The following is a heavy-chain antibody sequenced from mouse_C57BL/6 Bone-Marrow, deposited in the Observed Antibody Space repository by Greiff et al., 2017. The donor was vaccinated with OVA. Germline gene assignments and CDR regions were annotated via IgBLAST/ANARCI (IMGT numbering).Heavy chain of an antibody. J-gene: IGHJ1*03. CDR1: GFTFSDFY. CDR3: AGDAWDYGLGYFDV. V-gene: IGHV7-1*01. CDR2: SRNKANDSTT. Sequence: EVQLVESGGGLVQSGRSLRLSCATSGFTFSDFYMEWVRQAPGKGLEWIAASRNKANDSTTEYSVSVKGRFIVSRDSSQSILYLQMNALRAEDTAIYYDAGDAWDYGLGYFDVWGTGTTVTVSS. D-gene: IGHD1-2*01.